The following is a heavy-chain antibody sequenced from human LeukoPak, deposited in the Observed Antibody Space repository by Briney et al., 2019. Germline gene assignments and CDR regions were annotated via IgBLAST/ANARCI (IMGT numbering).Heavy chain of an antibody. CDR3: AKDGVGDYDSSGFVDY. CDR1: GFTFSSYG. D-gene: IGHD3-22*01. J-gene: IGHJ4*02. Sequence: GRSLRLSCAASGFTFSSYGMQWVRQAPGKGLEGGAVISYDGSNKYYADSVKGRFTISRDNSKTTLYLQMTSLTAEDTAVYYCAKDGVGDYDSSGFVDYWGQGTLATVSS. CDR2: ISYDGSNK. V-gene: IGHV3-30*18.